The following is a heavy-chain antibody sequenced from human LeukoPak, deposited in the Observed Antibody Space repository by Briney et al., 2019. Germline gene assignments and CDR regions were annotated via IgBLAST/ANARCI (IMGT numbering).Heavy chain of an antibody. CDR2: IYYSGST. Sequence: SETLSLTCTVSGGSISSGGYYWSWIRQHPGKGLEWIGYIYYSGSTNYNPSLKSRVTISVDTSKNQFSLKLSSVTAADTAVYYCARARVYDYYDSSGYTLLDYWGQGTLVTVSS. CDR1: GGSISSGGYY. J-gene: IGHJ4*02. D-gene: IGHD3-22*01. V-gene: IGHV4-61*08. CDR3: ARARVYDYYDSSGYTLLDY.